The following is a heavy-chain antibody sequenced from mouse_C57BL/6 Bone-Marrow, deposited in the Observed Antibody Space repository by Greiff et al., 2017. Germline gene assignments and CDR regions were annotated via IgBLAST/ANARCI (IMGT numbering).Heavy chain of an antibody. V-gene: IGHV1-64*01. CDR3: AKESYGSPCFAY. Sequence: QVQLQQPGAELVKPGASVKLSCKASGYTFTSYWMHWVKQRPGQGLEWIGMIHPKSGSTNYNEKFKSKATLTVDKSSSTAYMQLSSLTSEDSAVYYCAKESYGSPCFAYWGQGTLVTVSA. CDR2: IHPKSGST. J-gene: IGHJ3*01. CDR1: GYTFTSYW. D-gene: IGHD1-1*01.